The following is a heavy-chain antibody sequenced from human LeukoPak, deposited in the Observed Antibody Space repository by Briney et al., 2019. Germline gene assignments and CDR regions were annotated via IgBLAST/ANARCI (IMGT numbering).Heavy chain of an antibody. CDR3: ARDTSLSGWQFDC. J-gene: IGHJ4*02. CDR2: INGDGSST. CDR1: GFTFSDYW. D-gene: IGHD6-19*01. V-gene: IGHV3-74*01. Sequence: GGSLRLSCAASGFTFSDYWMHWVRQAPGKGLVWVARINGDGSSTTYVESVRGRFTISRDNAKNSLYLQMNSLKAEDTALYYCARDTSLSGWQFDCWGQGTLVTVSS.